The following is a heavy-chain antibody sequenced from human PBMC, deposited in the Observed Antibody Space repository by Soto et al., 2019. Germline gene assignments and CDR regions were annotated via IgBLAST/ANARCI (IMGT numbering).Heavy chain of an antibody. Sequence: GASVKVSCKASGGTFSSYAISWVRQAPGQGLEWMGGIIPIFGTANYAQKFQGRVTITADESTSTAYTELGSLRSEDTAVYYCARPAVTRNRRRYYYYGMDVWGQGTTVTVSS. V-gene: IGHV1-69*13. CDR3: ARPAVTRNRRRYYYYGMDV. CDR2: IIPIFGTA. CDR1: GGTFSSYA. J-gene: IGHJ6*02. D-gene: IGHD1-1*01.